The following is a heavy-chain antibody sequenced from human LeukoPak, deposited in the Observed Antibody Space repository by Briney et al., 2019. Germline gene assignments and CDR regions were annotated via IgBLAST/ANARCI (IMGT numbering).Heavy chain of an antibody. CDR2: IYHSGST. Sequence: PSETLSLTCTVSGGSISSGGYYWSWIRQPPGKGLEWIGYIYHSGSTYYNPSLKSRVTISVDRSKNQFSLKLSSVTAADTAVYYCARASYDHEGFDYWGQGTLVTVSS. V-gene: IGHV4-30-2*01. D-gene: IGHD5-12*01. CDR3: ARASYDHEGFDY. CDR1: GGSISSGGYY. J-gene: IGHJ4*02.